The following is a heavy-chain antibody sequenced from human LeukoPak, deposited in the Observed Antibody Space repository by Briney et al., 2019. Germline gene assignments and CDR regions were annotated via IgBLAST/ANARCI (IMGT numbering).Heavy chain of an antibody. CDR3: ARSAYSSGWSDAFDI. D-gene: IGHD6-19*01. CDR2: IYNSGST. Sequence: SETLSLTCTVSGGSISTYYWSWIRQPPGKGLEWIGYIYNSGSTNYNPSLKSRVTISVDTSKNQFSLKLSSVTVADTAVYYCARSAYSSGWSDAFDIWGQGTMVTVSA. CDR1: GGSISTYY. V-gene: IGHV4-59*01. J-gene: IGHJ3*02.